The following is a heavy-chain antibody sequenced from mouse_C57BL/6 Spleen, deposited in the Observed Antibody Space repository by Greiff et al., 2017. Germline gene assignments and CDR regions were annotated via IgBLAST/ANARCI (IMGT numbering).Heavy chain of an antibody. CDR2: ISGGGGNT. J-gene: IGHJ1*03. Sequence: EVMLVESGGGLVKPGGSLKLSCAASGFTFSSYTMSWVRQTPEKRLEWVATISGGGGNTYYPDSVKGRFTISRDNAKNTLYLQMSSLRSADTALYYCARADYYGSSYWYFDVWGTGTTVTVSS. D-gene: IGHD1-1*01. CDR1: GFTFSSYT. CDR3: ARADYYGSSYWYFDV. V-gene: IGHV5-9*01.